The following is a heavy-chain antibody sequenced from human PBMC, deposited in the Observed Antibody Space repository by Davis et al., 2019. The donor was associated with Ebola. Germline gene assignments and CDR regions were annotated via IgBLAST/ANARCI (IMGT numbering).Heavy chain of an antibody. J-gene: IGHJ4*02. CDR2: INWNSGSI. Sequence: PGGSLRLSCAASGFTFDDYAMHWVRQAPGKGLEWVSGINWNSGSISYADSVKGRFTVSRDNAKNSLYLQMNSLRAEDTALYYCAKAEDGSGSYYSGGFDYWGQGTLVTVSS. V-gene: IGHV3-9*01. D-gene: IGHD3-10*01. CDR1: GFTFDDYA. CDR3: AKAEDGSGSYYSGGFDY.